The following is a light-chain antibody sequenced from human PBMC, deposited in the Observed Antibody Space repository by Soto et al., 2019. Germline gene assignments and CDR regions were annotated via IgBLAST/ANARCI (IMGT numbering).Light chain of an antibody. CDR3: QKYNSAPFS. Sequence: DIQMTQSPSSLSASVGDRVAITCRASQGISNYLAWYQQKPGKVPKLLIYAASTLQSGVPSRFSDSGSGTDVTLTICSLQPEDVATYYCQKYNSAPFSVGPGTNVDIK. CDR2: AAS. V-gene: IGKV1-27*01. J-gene: IGKJ3*01. CDR1: QGISNY.